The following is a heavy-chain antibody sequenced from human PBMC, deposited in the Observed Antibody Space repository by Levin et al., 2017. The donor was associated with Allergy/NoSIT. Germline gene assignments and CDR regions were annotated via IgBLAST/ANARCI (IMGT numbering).Heavy chain of an antibody. J-gene: IGHJ6*02. V-gene: IGHV3-23*01. CDR1: GFTFTYSD. CDR3: ENPPADVGATLYYGMDV. CDR2: ISGSGGST. Sequence: GGSLRLSCTASGFTFTYSDMSWVRQAPGKGLEWVSAISGSGGSTYYADSVKGRFTISRDNSKNTLYLQMNSLRAEDTAVYYCENPPADVGATLYYGMDVWGRGTTVTVSS. D-gene: IGHD1-26*01.